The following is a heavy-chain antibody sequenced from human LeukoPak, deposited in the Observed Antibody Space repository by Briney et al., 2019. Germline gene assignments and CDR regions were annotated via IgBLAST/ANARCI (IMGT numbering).Heavy chain of an antibody. D-gene: IGHD3-22*01. J-gene: IGHJ4*02. CDR3: ARLSDTPAYYYSSGYYHIRY. CDR2: MNPDTGNT. CDR1: GYTFTAYD. Sequence: ASVTVSFKASGYTFTAYDINWVRQGAGQGLEWIGWMNPDTGNTGYAQKFQGRVTMTRDTSKSTAYMDLNSLRSEDTAVYYCARLSDTPAYYYSSGYYHIRYWGQGTLLTVSS. V-gene: IGHV1-8*01.